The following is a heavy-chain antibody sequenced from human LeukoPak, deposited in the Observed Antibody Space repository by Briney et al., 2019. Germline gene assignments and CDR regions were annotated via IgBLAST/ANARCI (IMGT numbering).Heavy chain of an antibody. Sequence: SETLSLTCAVYGGSFSGYYWSWIRQPPGKGLEWIGEINHSGSTNYNPSLKSRVTISVDTSKNQFSLKLSSVTAADTAVYYCARQIAAAAPDYWGQGTLVTVSS. CDR3: ARQIAAAAPDY. CDR1: GGSFSGYY. V-gene: IGHV4-34*01. J-gene: IGHJ4*02. CDR2: INHSGST. D-gene: IGHD6-13*01.